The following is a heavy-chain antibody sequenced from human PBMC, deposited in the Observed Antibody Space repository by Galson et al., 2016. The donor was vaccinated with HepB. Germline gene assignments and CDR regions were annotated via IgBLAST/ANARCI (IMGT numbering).Heavy chain of an antibody. CDR2: ISSSGSTV. V-gene: IGHV3-48*04. Sequence: SLRLSCAASGFTFSTNSMNWVRQAPGKGLEWISYISSSGSTVYYADSVKGRFTISRDNAKNSLSLQMNSLRAEDTAVYYCARGDYRVTTSGTYFDHWGQGTLVTVSS. CDR1: GFTFSTNS. CDR3: ARGDYRVTTSGTYFDH. D-gene: IGHD1-1*01. J-gene: IGHJ4*02.